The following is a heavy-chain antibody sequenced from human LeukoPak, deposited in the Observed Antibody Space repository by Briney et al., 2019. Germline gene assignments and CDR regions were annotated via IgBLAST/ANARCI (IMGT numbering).Heavy chain of an antibody. CDR3: ATSLRAGYYYYGMDV. CDR2: FDPEDGET. D-gene: IGHD2-15*01. J-gene: IGHJ6*02. V-gene: IGHV1-24*01. CDR1: GYTLTELS. Sequence: GASVKVSCKVSGYTLTELSMHWVRQAPGKGLEWMGGFDPEDGETIYAQKFQGRVTMTEDTSTDTAYMELSSLRSEDTAVYYRATSLRAGYYYYGMDVWGQGTTVTVSS.